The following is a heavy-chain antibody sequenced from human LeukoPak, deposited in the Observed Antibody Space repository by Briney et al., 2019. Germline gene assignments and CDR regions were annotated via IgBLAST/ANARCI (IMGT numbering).Heavy chain of an antibody. CDR2: ISYDGSNK. Sequence: GRSLRLSCAASGFTFSSYAMHWVRQAPGKGLEWVAVISYDGSNKYYADSVKGRFTISRDNAKNSLYLQMNSLRAEDTAVYYCVRDSYSNYFDYWGQGTLVTVSS. CDR1: GFTFSSYA. CDR3: VRDSYSNYFDY. V-gene: IGHV3-30*04. J-gene: IGHJ4*02. D-gene: IGHD4-11*01.